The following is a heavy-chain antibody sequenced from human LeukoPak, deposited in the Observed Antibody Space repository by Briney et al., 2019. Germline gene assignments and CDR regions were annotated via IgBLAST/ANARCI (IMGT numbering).Heavy chain of an antibody. J-gene: IGHJ4*02. V-gene: IGHV3-9*01. D-gene: IGHD6-13*01. CDR2: ISWNSGSI. Sequence: PGGSLRLPCAASGFTFDDYAMHWVRQAPGKGLEWVSGISWNSGSIGYADSVKGRFTISRDNAKNSLYLQTNSLRAEDTALYYCAKDRGSSWFVFDYWGQGTLVTVSS. CDR3: AKDRGSSWFVFDY. CDR1: GFTFDDYA.